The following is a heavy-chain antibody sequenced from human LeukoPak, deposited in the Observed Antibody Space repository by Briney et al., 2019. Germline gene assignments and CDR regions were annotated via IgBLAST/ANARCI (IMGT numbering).Heavy chain of an antibody. D-gene: IGHD3-10*01. CDR1: GFTFSGYA. Sequence: GGSLRLSCAASGFTFSGYAINWVRQAPGKGLEWVSYISGSSTKIYYAESVKGRFTISRANAKNSLSLQMNSLRDEDTAVYYCARPTYYYGSVDAFNIWGRGTMVPVSS. CDR2: ISGSSTKI. V-gene: IGHV3-48*02. J-gene: IGHJ3*02. CDR3: ARPTYYYGSVDAFNI.